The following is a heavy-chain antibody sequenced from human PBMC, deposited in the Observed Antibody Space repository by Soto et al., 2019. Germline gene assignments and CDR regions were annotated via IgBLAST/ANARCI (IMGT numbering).Heavy chain of an antibody. V-gene: IGHV4-59*08. J-gene: IGHJ6*03. CDR3: ARTVLGPDLLADSFVDYYYYMDV. CDR1: GGSISNFY. D-gene: IGHD3-9*01. CDR2: VYYTGST. Sequence: PSETLYLTCTVSGGSISNFYWSWIRQPPGKELEWIGYVYYTGSTSYNPSLKRRVTFSADSSRGQFSLRLNSVTAADTAVYYCARTVLGPDLLADSFVDYYYYMDVWGQGTTVTVSS.